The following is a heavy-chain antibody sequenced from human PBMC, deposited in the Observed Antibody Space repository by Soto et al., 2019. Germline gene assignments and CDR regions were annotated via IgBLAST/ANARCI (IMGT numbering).Heavy chain of an antibody. J-gene: IGHJ6*02. V-gene: IGHV4-34*01. CDR2: INHSGST. D-gene: IGHD3-10*02. Sequence: SETLSLTCAVYGGSFSGYYWSWIRQPPGKGLEWIGEINHSGSTNYNPSLKSRVTISVDTSKNQFSLKLSSVTAADTAVYYCARLYVWGNYYYGMDVWGQGTTVTVSS. CDR3: ARLYVWGNYYYGMDV. CDR1: GGSFSGYY.